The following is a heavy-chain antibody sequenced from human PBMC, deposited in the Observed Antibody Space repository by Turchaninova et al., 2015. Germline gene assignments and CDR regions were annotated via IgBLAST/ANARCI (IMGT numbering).Heavy chain of an antibody. Sequence: QVQLQESGPGLVKPSQTLSLTCTVSGGSISSGDYYWSWIRQPPGQGLEWIGYIYYSGTPYYSPSLKSRVTTSVDTSKNQFARKRSAVTDADTAVFYCARSRDDYLDYWGQGTLVTVSS. CDR1: GGSISSGDYY. CDR2: IYYSGTP. D-gene: IGHD6-13*01. V-gene: IGHV4-30-4*08. CDR3: ARSRDDYLDY. J-gene: IGHJ4*02.